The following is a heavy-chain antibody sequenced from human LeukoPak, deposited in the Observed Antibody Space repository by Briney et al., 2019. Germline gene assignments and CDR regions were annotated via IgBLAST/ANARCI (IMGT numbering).Heavy chain of an antibody. J-gene: IGHJ5*02. CDR1: GFTFSSFT. V-gene: IGHV3-23*01. Sequence: PGGSLRLSCAASGFTFSSFTMTWVRQAPGKGLEWVSAIGGRGTSTYYADSLEGRFTIVRDNSKDMVYLQMNSLKVGDTAIYYCGKEGGAWGQGTQVTVSS. CDR2: IGGRGTST. CDR3: GKEGGA. D-gene: IGHD3-16*01.